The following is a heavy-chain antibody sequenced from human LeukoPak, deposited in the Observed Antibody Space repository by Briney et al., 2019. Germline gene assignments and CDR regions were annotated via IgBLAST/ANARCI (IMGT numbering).Heavy chain of an antibody. J-gene: IGHJ4*02. D-gene: IGHD3-22*01. CDR1: GGSISSGRYY. V-gene: IGHV4-61*02. CDR3: ARHIREGRYDSSGFHSYALDY. Sequence: SETLSLTCTVSGGSISSGRYYWSWVRQPAGTGLEWIGRIYTSGSTNYNPSLKSRVTISVDTSKNQFSLKLSSVTAADTAVYYCARHIREGRYDSSGFHSYALDYWGQGTLVTVSS. CDR2: IYTSGST.